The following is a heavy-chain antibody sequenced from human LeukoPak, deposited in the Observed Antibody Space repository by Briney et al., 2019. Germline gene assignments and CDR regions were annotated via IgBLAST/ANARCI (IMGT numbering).Heavy chain of an antibody. CDR3: AGAGGGFDY. Sequence: SETLSLTCTVSGGSISSYYWSWIRQPPGKGLEWIGNIYYSGSTNYNPSLKSRVTISVDTTKNQFSLKRSSVTAADTAVYYCAGAGGGFDYWGPGTLVTVSA. V-gene: IGHV4-59*01. CDR2: IYYSGST. CDR1: GGSISSYY. J-gene: IGHJ4*02. D-gene: IGHD3-10*01.